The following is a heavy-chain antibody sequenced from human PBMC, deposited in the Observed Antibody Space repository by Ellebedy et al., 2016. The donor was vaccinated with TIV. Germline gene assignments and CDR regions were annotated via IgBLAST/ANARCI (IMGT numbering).Heavy chain of an antibody. Sequence: ASVKVSCKASGGTFSSYAISWVRQAPGQGLEWMGGIIPIFGTANYAQKFQGRVTMTRDTSISTAYIELSTLTADDTAVYFCARDKLETSTGYYYNWLDPWGQGTLVTVSS. CDR2: IIPIFGTA. CDR1: GGTFSSYA. J-gene: IGHJ5*02. D-gene: IGHD3-22*01. V-gene: IGHV1-69*05. CDR3: ARDKLETSTGYYYNWLDP.